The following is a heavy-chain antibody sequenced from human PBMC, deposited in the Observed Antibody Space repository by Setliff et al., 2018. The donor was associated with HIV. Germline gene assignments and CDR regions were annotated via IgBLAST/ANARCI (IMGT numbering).Heavy chain of an antibody. CDR1: GFTIDNYA. CDR3: AKDPYGGKGYFQY. J-gene: IGHJ1*01. D-gene: IGHD4-17*01. CDR2: ISGSGGST. V-gene: IGHV3-23*01. Sequence: GGSLRLSCAASGFTIDNYAMNWVRQAPGKGLEWVSAISGSGGSTYYADSVKGRFTISRDNAKNSLYLQMNSLSAEDTAVYYCAKDPYGGKGYFQYWGQGTLVTVSS.